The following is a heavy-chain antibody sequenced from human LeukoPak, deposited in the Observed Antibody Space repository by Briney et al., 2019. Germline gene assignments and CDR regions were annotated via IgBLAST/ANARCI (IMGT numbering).Heavy chain of an antibody. Sequence: QPGGSLRLSCAASGFTFSDSAILWVRQATGKGLEWVGRIRSKAYTYATTYAASLKGRFNISRDDSRNRAYLQMSSLRTEDTAVYYCTREYSSGWPFDFWGQGTLVTVSS. D-gene: IGHD6-19*01. CDR2: IRSKAYTYAT. CDR3: TREYSSGWPFDF. V-gene: IGHV3-73*01. CDR1: GFTFSDSA. J-gene: IGHJ4*02.